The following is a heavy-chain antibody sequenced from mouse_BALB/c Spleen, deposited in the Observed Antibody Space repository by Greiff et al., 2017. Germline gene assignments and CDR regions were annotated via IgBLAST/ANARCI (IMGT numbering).Heavy chain of an antibody. CDR2: IYPSDSYT. Sequence: VQLQQPGAELVRPGASVKLSCKASGYTFTSYWINWVKQRPGQGLEWIGNIYPSDSYTNYNQKFKDKATLTVDKSSSTAYMQLSSPTSEDSAVYYCTIYYDYDGFAYWGQGTLVTVSA. CDR1: GYTFTSYW. D-gene: IGHD2-4*01. V-gene: IGHV1-69*02. J-gene: IGHJ3*01. CDR3: TIYYDYDGFAY.